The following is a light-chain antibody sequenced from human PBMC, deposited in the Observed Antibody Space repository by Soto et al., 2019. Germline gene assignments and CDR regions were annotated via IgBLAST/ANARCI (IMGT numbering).Light chain of an antibody. CDR2: DDN. CDR1: NVGSKS. Sequence: ELTQPPSVSVAPGQTARITCGGNNVGSKSVHWYQQKPGQAPLLVVYDDNDRPSGIPERFSGSNSGNTATLTISRVEAGDEADYYCQVWDSSSDHYVFGTGTKVTVL. V-gene: IGLV3-21*02. J-gene: IGLJ1*01. CDR3: QVWDSSSDHYV.